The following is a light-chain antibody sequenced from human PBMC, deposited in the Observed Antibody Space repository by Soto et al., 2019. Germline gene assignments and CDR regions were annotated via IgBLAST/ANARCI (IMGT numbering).Light chain of an antibody. V-gene: IGLV2-14*01. CDR1: INDIGYYNY. CDR3: CSYTTIGTLV. Sequence: QSVLTQPASVSGSPGQSITISCTGTINDIGYYNYVSWYQHHPGKAPKLIIYEVSNRPSGVSNRFSGSKSANTASLTISGLQADDETDYYCCSYTTIGTLVFGTGTKLTVL. CDR2: EVS. J-gene: IGLJ1*01.